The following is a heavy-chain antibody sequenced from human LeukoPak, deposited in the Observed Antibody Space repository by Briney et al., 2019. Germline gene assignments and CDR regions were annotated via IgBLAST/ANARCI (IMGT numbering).Heavy chain of an antibody. J-gene: IGHJ5*02. CDR2: INQDGGEE. V-gene: IGHV3-7*01. Sequence: GGSLRLSCAASRVIFSTYWMNWVRQAPGKGLEWVASINQDGGEEYYVDSVKGRFTISRDNAKNSLYVEMNSLRGDDTAVYYCARGHYADYAWGQGTLVTVSS. D-gene: IGHD4-17*01. CDR1: RVIFSTYW. CDR3: ARGHYADYA.